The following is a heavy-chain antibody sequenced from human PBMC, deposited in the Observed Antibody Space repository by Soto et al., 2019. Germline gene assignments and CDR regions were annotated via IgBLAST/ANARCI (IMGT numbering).Heavy chain of an antibody. CDR1: GGSVSSGSYY. V-gene: IGHV4-61*01. D-gene: IGHD2-21*02. Sequence: QVQLQESGPGLVKPSETLSLTCTVSGGSVSSGSYYWNWIRQPPGKGLEWIGYIYYTGGTNYNPSLKSRLTISSDTSKNQFSLRLSSVTAADTAVYYCARADTALDYCGQGTLVTVSS. CDR3: ARADTALDY. CDR2: IYYTGGT. J-gene: IGHJ4*02.